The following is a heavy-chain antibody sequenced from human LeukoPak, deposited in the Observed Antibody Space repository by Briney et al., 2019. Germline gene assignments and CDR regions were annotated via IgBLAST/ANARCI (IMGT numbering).Heavy chain of an antibody. V-gene: IGHV4-39*07. J-gene: IGHJ5*02. CDR3: ARDPGALITMTINNWFDP. D-gene: IGHD3-22*01. Sequence: SETLPLTCTVSGGSISSTSYYWGWIRQTPGKGLEWIGSIYYTGSTYSNPSLRSRVTISIDTSKNQFSLNLSSVTAADTAVYYCARDPGALITMTINNWFDPWGQGTLVTVSS. CDR2: IYYTGST. CDR1: GGSISSTSYY.